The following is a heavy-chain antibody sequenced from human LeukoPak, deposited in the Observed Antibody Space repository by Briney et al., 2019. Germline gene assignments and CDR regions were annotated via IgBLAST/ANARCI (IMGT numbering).Heavy chain of an antibody. CDR1: GGTFSSYA. CDR2: IIPIFGTA. CDR3: ATRRWLQLGYYYYYMDV. Sequence: ASVKVSCKASGGTFSSYAISWVRQAPGQGLEWMGGIIPIFGTANYAQKFQGRVTITTDESTSTAYMELSSLRSEDTAAYYCATRRWLQLGYYYYYMDVWGKGTTVTVSS. D-gene: IGHD5-24*01. V-gene: IGHV1-69*05. J-gene: IGHJ6*03.